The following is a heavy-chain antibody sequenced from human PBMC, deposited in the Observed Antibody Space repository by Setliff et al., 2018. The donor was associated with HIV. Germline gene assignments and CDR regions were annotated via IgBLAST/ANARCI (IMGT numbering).Heavy chain of an antibody. CDR3: ARVPVSSYYHYMDV. J-gene: IGHJ6*03. CDR1: GYTFTSYG. Sequence: ASVKVSCKASGYTFTSYGISWVRQAPGQGLEWVGSISASSVNTNFTQGRVTMTTDTSTRTAYMELRSLRSDDTAVYYCARVPVSSYYHYMDVWGKGTTVTVSS. CDR2: ISASSVNT. D-gene: IGHD6-13*01. V-gene: IGHV1-18*01.